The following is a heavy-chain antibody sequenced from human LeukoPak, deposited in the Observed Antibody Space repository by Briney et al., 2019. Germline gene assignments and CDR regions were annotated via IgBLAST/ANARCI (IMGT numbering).Heavy chain of an antibody. V-gene: IGHV1-18*01. CDR1: GYTFTGYG. J-gene: IGHJ4*02. D-gene: IGHD3-22*01. CDR2: ISAYNGNT. Sequence: ASVKVSCKASGYTFTGYGISWVRQAPGQGLEWMGWISAYNGNTNYAQKLQGRVTMTTDTSTSTAYMELRSLRSDDTAVYYCALASYDSSGDTNDYWGQGTLVTVSS. CDR3: ALASYDSSGDTNDY.